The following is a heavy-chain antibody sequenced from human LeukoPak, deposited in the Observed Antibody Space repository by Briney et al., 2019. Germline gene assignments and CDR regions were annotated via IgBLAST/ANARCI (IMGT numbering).Heavy chain of an antibody. CDR2: IYSCSSYI. CDR1: GFTFSGSW. Sequence: GGSLRLSCAASGFTFSGSWMHWVRQSPGKGLEWVSSIYSCSSYIYYADSVKGRFTISRDNAKNSLYLQMNSLRAEDTAMYYCSRVSYDLLTGYWWQNAFDIWGQGTMVTVSS. D-gene: IGHD3-9*01. CDR3: SRVSYDLLTGYWWQNAFDI. V-gene: IGHV3-21*01. J-gene: IGHJ3*02.